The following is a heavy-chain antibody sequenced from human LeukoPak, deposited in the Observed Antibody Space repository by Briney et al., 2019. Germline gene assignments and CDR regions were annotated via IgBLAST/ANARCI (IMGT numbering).Heavy chain of an antibody. CDR3: ARHLSSYSSSPSLGVY. Sequence: SETLSLTCTVSGGSISSSSYYWGWIRQPPGKGLEWIGSIYYSGSTYYNPSLKSRVTISVDTSKNQFSLKLSSVTAADTAVYYCARHLSSYSSSPSLGVYWGQGTLVTVSS. CDR1: GGSISSSSYY. J-gene: IGHJ4*02. V-gene: IGHV4-39*01. CDR2: IYYSGST. D-gene: IGHD6-6*01.